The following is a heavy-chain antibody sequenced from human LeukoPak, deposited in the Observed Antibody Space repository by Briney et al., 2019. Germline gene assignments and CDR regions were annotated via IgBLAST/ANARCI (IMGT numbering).Heavy chain of an antibody. D-gene: IGHD4/OR15-4a*01. CDR1: GFTFSSYN. CDR3: ARDDYSDSPTYYNGMDV. J-gene: IGHJ6*02. V-gene: IGHV3-21*01. CDR2: MSGIGGFV. Sequence: GGSLRLSCAASGFTFSSYNMNWVRQAPGKGLEWVSSMSGIGGFVHYADSVKGRFTISRDNARSSLFLQMTSLRAEDTAVYFCARDDYSDSPTYYNGMDVWGQGTAVTVSS.